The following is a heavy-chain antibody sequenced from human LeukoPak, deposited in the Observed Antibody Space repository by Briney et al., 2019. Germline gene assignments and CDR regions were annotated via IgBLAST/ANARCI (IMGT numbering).Heavy chain of an antibody. Sequence: GGSLRLSCTASGFKFDDYGMTWVRQAPGKGLEWVSDINWNGDSRGYAHSVRGRFTIYRDNSKNSLYLQMNSLRVEDTAFYYCASAVAGAFDYWGQGTLVTVSS. CDR1: GFKFDDYG. V-gene: IGHV3-20*04. J-gene: IGHJ4*02. CDR3: ASAVAGAFDY. D-gene: IGHD6-19*01. CDR2: INWNGDSR.